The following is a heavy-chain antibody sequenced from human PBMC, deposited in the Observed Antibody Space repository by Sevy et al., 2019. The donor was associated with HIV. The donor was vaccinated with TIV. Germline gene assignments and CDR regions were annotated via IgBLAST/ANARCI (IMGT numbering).Heavy chain of an antibody. D-gene: IGHD3-22*01. J-gene: IGHJ6*02. CDR2: IIPIFGTA. CDR1: GGTFSSYA. Sequence: ASVKVSCKASGGTFSSYAISWVRQAPGQGLEWMGGIIPIFGTANYAQKFQGRVTITADESTSTAYMELSILRSEDTAVYYCARTPYYYDSSGYYWGYYYYGMDVWGQGTTVTVSS. CDR3: ARTPYYYDSSGYYWGYYYYGMDV. V-gene: IGHV1-69*13.